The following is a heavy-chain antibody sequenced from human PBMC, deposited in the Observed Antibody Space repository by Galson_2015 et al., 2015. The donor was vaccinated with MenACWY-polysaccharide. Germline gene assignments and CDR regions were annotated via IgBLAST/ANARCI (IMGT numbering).Heavy chain of an antibody. D-gene: IGHD2-15*01. V-gene: IGHV1-8*01. CDR1: GYTFTSYD. CDR2: MNPNSGNT. CDR3: ARLNSATRRYCSGGSCPEEDY. Sequence: SVKVSCKASGYTFTSYDINWVRQATGQGLEWMGWMNPNSGNTGYAQKFQGRVTMTRSTSISTAYMELSSLRSEDTAVYYCARLNSATRRYCSGGSCPEEDYWGQGTLVTVSS. J-gene: IGHJ4*02.